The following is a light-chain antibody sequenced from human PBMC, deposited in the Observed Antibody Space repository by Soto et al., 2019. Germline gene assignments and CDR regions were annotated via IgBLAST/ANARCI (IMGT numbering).Light chain of an antibody. CDR1: SSDVGGYNY. J-gene: IGLJ1*01. V-gene: IGLV2-14*01. CDR3: SSQTSSSTLV. Sequence: QSVLTQPASVSGSPGQSITISCTGTSSDVGGYNYVSWYQQHPGKAPKLMIYDVSNRPSGVSNRFSGSKSGNTASLTISGLQAEDEADYYCSSQTSSSTLVCVTGTKVTVL. CDR2: DVS.